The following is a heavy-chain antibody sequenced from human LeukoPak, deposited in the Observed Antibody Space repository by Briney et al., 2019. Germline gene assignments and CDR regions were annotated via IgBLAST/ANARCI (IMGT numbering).Heavy chain of an antibody. J-gene: IGHJ6*04. D-gene: IGHD2-15*01. Sequence: SETLSLTCTVSGYSISSGYYWGWIRQPPGKGLEWIGSIYHSGSTYYNPSLKSRVTISVDTSKNQFSLKLSSVTAADTAVYYCARHQVVAGMDVWGKGTTVTVSS. CDR2: IYHSGST. V-gene: IGHV4-38-2*02. CDR1: GYSISSGYY. CDR3: ARHQVVAGMDV.